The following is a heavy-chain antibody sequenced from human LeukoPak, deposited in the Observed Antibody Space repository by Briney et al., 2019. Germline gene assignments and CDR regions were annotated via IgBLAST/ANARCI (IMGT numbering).Heavy chain of an antibody. Sequence: PSETLSLTCTVSGGSLTSDYWSWIRQPPGKGLEWIGFTYSAGSTNYNPSLKSRVTISLDTSNNQFSLKLRSVTAADTAVYFCAXRTXXXXXXYXDYWXXGXLVTV. J-gene: IGHJ4*02. CDR3: AXRTXXXXXXYXDY. V-gene: IGHV4-59*08. CDR2: TYSAGST. CDR1: GGSLTSDY.